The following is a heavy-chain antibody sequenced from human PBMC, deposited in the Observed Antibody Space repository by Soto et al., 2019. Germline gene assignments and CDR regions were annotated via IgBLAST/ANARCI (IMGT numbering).Heavy chain of an antibody. D-gene: IGHD6-19*01. CDR1: GFSLSTSEVG. Sequence: QITLKESGPTLVKPTQTLTLTCSFSGFSLSTSEVGVGWIRQPPGKGLEWLALIYWDDAKEYSPSLRSRLTITKDTSKTQVVLIMTNLDPTDTATYFCAHGSGWLFDYWGQGTRVTVSS. CDR2: IYWDDAK. J-gene: IGHJ4*02. CDR3: AHGSGWLFDY. V-gene: IGHV2-5*02.